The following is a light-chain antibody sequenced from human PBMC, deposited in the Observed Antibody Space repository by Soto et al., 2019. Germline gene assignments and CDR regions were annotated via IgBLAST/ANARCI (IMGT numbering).Light chain of an antibody. V-gene: IGKV3-20*01. CDR2: GAS. J-gene: IGKJ1*01. CDR1: QSVSSSY. CDR3: QQYGSSPQT. Sequence: EFVLTQSPGTLSLSPGERATLSCRASQSVSSSYLAWYQQKPGQAHRLLIYGASSRATGIPDRFSGSGSGTDFTLTISRLEPEDFAVYYCQQYGSSPQTFGQGTKVDI.